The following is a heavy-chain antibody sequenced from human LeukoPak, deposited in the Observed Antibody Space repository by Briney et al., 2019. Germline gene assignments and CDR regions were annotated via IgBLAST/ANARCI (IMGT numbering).Heavy chain of an antibody. CDR3: RNNYDFWSGYLNGMDV. V-gene: IGHV4-34*01. Sequence: SETLSLTCAVYGGSFSGYYWSWIPQPPGKGLEWIGEINHSGSTNYNPSLKSRVTISVDTSKNQFSLKLSSVTAADTAVYYCRNNYDFWSGYLNGMDVWGQGTTVTVSS. J-gene: IGHJ6*02. CDR1: GGSFSGYY. CDR2: INHSGST. D-gene: IGHD3-3*01.